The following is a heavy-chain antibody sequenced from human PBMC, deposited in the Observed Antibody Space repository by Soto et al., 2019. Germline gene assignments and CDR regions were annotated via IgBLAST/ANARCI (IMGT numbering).Heavy chain of an antibody. D-gene: IGHD3-10*01. V-gene: IGHV4-31*03. Sequence: PSETLSLTCTVSGGSISSGGYYWSWIRQHPGKGLEWIGYIYYSGSTYYNPSLKSRVTISVDTSKNQFSLKLSSVTAADTAVYYCARDLKIRISSSGSYSLEGVYYYYGMDVWGQGTTVTVSS. CDR1: GGSISSGGYY. CDR2: IYYSGST. J-gene: IGHJ6*02. CDR3: ARDLKIRISSSGSYSLEGVYYYYGMDV.